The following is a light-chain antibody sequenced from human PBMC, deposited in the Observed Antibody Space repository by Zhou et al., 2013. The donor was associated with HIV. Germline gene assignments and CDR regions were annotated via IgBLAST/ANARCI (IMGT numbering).Light chain of an antibody. Sequence: EVVLTQSPATLSLSPGERATLSCRASQSVSRYLAWYQQKPGQAPRLLIYGASYRAAGIPDRFSGSGSGTDFTLTISRLEPEDFAVFYCQHYDSSPGAFGQGTKVEIK. V-gene: IGKV3-20*01. J-gene: IGKJ1*01. CDR2: GAS. CDR1: QSVSRY. CDR3: QHYDSSPGA.